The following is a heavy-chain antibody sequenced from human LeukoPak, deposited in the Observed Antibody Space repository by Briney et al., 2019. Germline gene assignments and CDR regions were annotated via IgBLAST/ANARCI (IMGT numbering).Heavy chain of an antibody. CDR1: GGSISDYY. CDR2: TYTSGST. J-gene: IGHJ4*02. V-gene: IGHV4-4*07. CDR3: ARGAYYFDRSS. D-gene: IGHD3-22*01. Sequence: PSETLSFTCTVPGGSISDYYWSWIRQPAGKGLEWIGRTYTSGSTNYNPSLKSRVTMSVDTSKNQFSLKVSSVTAADTAVYYCARGAYYFDRSSWGQGTLVTVSS.